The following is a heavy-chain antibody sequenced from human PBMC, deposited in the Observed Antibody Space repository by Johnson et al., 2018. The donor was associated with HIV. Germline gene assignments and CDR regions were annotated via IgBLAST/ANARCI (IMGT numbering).Heavy chain of an antibody. CDR2: ISYDGSNK. CDR1: RSYA. CDR3: AREAETRQLELQANDAFDI. V-gene: IGHV3-30*04. Sequence: RSYAMHWVRQAPGKGLEWVAVISYDGSNKYYADSVKGRFTISRDNSKNTLYLQMNSLRAEDTAVYYCAREAETRQLELQANDAFDIWGQGTMVTVYS. D-gene: IGHD1-7*01. J-gene: IGHJ3*02.